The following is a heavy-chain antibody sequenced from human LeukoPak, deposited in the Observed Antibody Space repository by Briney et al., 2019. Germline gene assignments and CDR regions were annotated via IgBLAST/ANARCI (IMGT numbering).Heavy chain of an antibody. V-gene: IGHV3-7*03. CDR2: IKQDGSEK. Sequence: GSLRLSCAASGFTFSSYSMNWVRQAPGKGLEWVANIKQDGSEKYYVDSVKGRFTISRDNAKNSLYLQMNSLRAEDTAVYYCARADDEWFGESQTHYFDYWGQGTLVTVSS. J-gene: IGHJ4*02. D-gene: IGHD3-10*01. CDR1: GFTFSSYS. CDR3: ARADDEWFGESQTHYFDY.